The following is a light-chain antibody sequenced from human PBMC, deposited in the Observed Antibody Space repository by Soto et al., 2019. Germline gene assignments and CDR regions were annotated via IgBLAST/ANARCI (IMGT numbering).Light chain of an antibody. CDR3: QQYGRSPPKT. V-gene: IGKV3-20*01. CDR1: QRVRSTY. CDR2: GAS. Sequence: EIVLTQSPGTLSLSPGERATLSCGASQRVRSTYLAWYQQKPGQAPRLLIYGASSRATGIPDRFSGSGSGTDFTLTISRLEPEDFAVYYCQQYGRSPPKTFGQGTKVDI. J-gene: IGKJ1*01.